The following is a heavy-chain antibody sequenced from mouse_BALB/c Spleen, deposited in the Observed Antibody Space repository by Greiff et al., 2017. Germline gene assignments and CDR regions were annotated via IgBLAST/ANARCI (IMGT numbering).Heavy chain of an antibody. Sequence: QVQLKQSGAELVKPGASVKLSCKASGYTFTSYYMYWVKQRPGQGLEWIGEINPSNGGTNFNEKFKSKATLTVDKSSSTAYMQLSSLTSEDSAVYYCTRATVVADAMDYWGQGTSVTVSS. D-gene: IGHD1-1*01. V-gene: IGHV1S81*02. CDR3: TRATVVADAMDY. J-gene: IGHJ4*01. CDR2: INPSNGGT. CDR1: GYTFTSYY.